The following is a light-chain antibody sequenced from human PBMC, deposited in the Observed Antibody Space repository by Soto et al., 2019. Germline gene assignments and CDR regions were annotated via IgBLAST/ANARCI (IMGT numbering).Light chain of an antibody. CDR2: KAS. CDR3: QHYNSDSEA. Sequence: DIQMTQSPSTLAGSVGDRVTITCRASPTISSWLAWYQQKPGKAPKLLIYKASTLKSGVRSRFSCSGSGTEFTLPISSLQPDDFATYCCQHYNSDSEAFGQGTQVALK. V-gene: IGKV1-5*03. CDR1: PTISSW. J-gene: IGKJ1*01.